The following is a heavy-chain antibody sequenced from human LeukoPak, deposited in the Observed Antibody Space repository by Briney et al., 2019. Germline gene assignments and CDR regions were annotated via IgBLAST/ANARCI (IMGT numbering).Heavy chain of an antibody. CDR3: ARGRCSSTSCLTLTAPFDY. CDR1: GGSISSGSYY. CDR2: IYASGST. J-gene: IGHJ4*02. D-gene: IGHD2-2*01. Sequence: SETLSLTCTVSGGSISSGSYYWSWIRQPAGEGLEWIGHIYASGSTNYNPSLKSRVTISVDTSKNQFSLTLSSVTAADTAVYYCARGRCSSTSCLTLTAPFDYWGQGTLVTVSS. V-gene: IGHV4-61*09.